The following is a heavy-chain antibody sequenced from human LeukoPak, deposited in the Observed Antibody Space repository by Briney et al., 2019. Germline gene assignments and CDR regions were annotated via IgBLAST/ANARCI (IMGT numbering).Heavy chain of an antibody. Sequence: ASVKVSCKASGYTFTGYYIHWVRQAPGQGLEWMGIINPSGGSATYAQEFQGRLTMTWDTPTGTVYMELSSLRSEDTAVYYCARDSVDNSEAFDYWGQGTLVTVSS. CDR2: INPSGGSA. J-gene: IGHJ4*02. D-gene: IGHD4-23*01. CDR1: GYTFTGYY. CDR3: ARDSVDNSEAFDY. V-gene: IGHV1-46*01.